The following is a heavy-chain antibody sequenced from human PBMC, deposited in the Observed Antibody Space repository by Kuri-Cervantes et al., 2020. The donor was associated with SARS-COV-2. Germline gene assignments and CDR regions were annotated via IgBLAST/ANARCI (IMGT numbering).Heavy chain of an antibody. D-gene: IGHD3-10*01. Sequence: GGSLRLSCAASGFTFSSYAMSWVRQAPGKGLEWVAVISYDGSNKYYADSVKGRFTISRDNSKNTLYLQMNSLRAEDTAVYYCAREGMVRGATFFDYWGQGTLVTVSS. CDR1: GFTFSSYA. V-gene: IGHV3-30-3*01. J-gene: IGHJ4*02. CDR2: ISYDGSNK. CDR3: AREGMVRGATFFDY.